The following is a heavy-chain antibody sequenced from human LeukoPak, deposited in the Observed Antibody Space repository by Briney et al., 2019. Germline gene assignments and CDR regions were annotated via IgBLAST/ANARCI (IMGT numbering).Heavy chain of an antibody. Sequence: GRSLRLSCAASGFTFSSYAMHWVRQAPGKGLEWVAVISYDGSNKYYADSVKGRFTISRDNSKNTLYPQMNSLRAEDTAVYYCARDHPSIAAAGSGLDYWGQGTLVTVSS. J-gene: IGHJ4*02. V-gene: IGHV3-30-3*01. CDR2: ISYDGSNK. D-gene: IGHD6-13*01. CDR1: GFTFSSYA. CDR3: ARDHPSIAAAGSGLDY.